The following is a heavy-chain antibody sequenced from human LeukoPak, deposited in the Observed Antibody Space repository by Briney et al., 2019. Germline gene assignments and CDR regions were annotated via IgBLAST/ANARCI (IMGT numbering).Heavy chain of an antibody. D-gene: IGHD6-19*01. V-gene: IGHV4-59*01. Sequence: GYIYYSGSSTYNPSLKSRVTISVDTSKNQVSLKLSSVTAADTAVYYCARAKKAVAGFFDYWGQGPLVTVSS. CDR2: IYYSGSS. J-gene: IGHJ4*02. CDR3: ARAKKAVAGFFDY.